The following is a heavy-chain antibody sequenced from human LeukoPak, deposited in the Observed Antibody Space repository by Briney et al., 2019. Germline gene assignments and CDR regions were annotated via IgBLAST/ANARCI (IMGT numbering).Heavy chain of an antibody. D-gene: IGHD6-13*01. Sequence: KTSETLSLTCTVSGGSISSSSYYWSWIRQPPGKGLEWIGEINHSGSTNYNPSLKSRVTISVDTSKNQFSLKLSSVTAADTAVYYCARGAAAGISSHGNWFDPWGQGTLVTVSS. CDR3: ARGAAAGISSHGNWFDP. V-gene: IGHV4-39*07. CDR2: INHSGST. J-gene: IGHJ5*02. CDR1: GGSISSSSYY.